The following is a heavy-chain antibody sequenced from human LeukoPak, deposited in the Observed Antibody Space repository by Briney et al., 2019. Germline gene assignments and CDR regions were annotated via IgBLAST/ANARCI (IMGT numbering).Heavy chain of an antibody. CDR2: MNPNSGNT. CDR1: GYTFTSYD. J-gene: IGHJ4*02. V-gene: IGHV1-8*01. Sequence: GASVKVSCKASGYTFTSYDINWVRQATGQGLEWMGWMNPNSGNTGYAQKFQGRVTITRNTSISTAYMELSSLRSEDTAVYYCAIVGGSRFGELLLLDYWGQGTLVTVSS. CDR3: AIVGGSRFGELLLLDY. D-gene: IGHD3-10*01.